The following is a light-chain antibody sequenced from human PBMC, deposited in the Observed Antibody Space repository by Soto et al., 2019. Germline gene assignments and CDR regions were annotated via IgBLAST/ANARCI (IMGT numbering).Light chain of an antibody. CDR1: QSIGKH. CDR2: GVS. V-gene: IGKV1-39*01. J-gene: IGKJ5*01. Sequence: DIQLTQSHSFLSASVGDRVTIXVRSSQSIGKHLNWYQQKPGKAPKFLVYGVSKLQSGVPSRFTGSGSGTDFTLTVNDLQPEDFATYYCQQSYSSPTTFGQGTRLEIK. CDR3: QQSYSSPTT.